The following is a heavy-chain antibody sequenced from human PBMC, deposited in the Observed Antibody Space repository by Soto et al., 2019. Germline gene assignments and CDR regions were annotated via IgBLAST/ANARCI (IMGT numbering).Heavy chain of an antibody. CDR2: ISSSSSYI. J-gene: IGHJ4*02. CDR1: GFTFSSYS. Sequence: PGGSLRLSCAAPGFTFSSYSMNWVRQAPGKGLEWVSSISSSSSYIYYADSVKGRFTISRDNAKNSLYLQMNSLRAEDTAVYYCARDSGFHFDYWGQGTLVTVSS. V-gene: IGHV3-21*01. CDR3: ARDSGFHFDY. D-gene: IGHD3-3*01.